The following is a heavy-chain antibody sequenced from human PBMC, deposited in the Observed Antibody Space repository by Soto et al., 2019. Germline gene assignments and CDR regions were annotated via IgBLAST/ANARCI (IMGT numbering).Heavy chain of an antibody. Sequence: QVQLVESGGGVVQPGRSLRLSCAASGFTFSSYAMHWVRQAPGKRLEWVAVISYDGSNKYYADSVKGRFTISRDNSKNTLYLQMNSLRAEDTAVYYCASELRIQLWLSRIDYWGQGTLVTVSS. CDR2: ISYDGSNK. CDR3: ASELRIQLWLSRIDY. CDR1: GFTFSSYA. J-gene: IGHJ4*02. D-gene: IGHD5-18*01. V-gene: IGHV3-30-3*01.